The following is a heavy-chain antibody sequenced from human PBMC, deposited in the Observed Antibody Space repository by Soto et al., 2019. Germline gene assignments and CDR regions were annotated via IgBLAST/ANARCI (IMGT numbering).Heavy chain of an antibody. CDR1: GGSTSSGDYY. CDR2: IYYSGST. V-gene: IGHV4-30-4*01. Sequence: PSETLSLTCTVSGGSTSSGDYYWSWIRQPPGKGLEWIGYIYYSGSTYYNPSLKSRVTISVDTSKNQFSLKLSSVTAADTAVYYCARDNQCTSCYPDYYYGMDVWGQGTTVTVSS. D-gene: IGHD2-2*01. CDR3: ARDNQCTSCYPDYYYGMDV. J-gene: IGHJ6*02.